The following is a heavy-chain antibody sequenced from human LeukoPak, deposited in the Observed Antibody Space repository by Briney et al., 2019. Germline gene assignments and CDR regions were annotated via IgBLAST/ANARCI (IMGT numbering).Heavy chain of an antibody. V-gene: IGHV4-39*07. CDR3: ARGSAGSFQFDY. J-gene: IGHJ4*02. Sequence: SETLSLTCTVSGGSISSSSYYWGWIRQPPGKGLEWIGSIYYSGSTYYNPSLKSRVTISVDTSKNQFSLKLSSVTAADTAVYYCARGSAGSFQFDYWGQGTLVTVSS. CDR2: IYYSGST. CDR1: GGSISSSSYY. D-gene: IGHD3-3*01.